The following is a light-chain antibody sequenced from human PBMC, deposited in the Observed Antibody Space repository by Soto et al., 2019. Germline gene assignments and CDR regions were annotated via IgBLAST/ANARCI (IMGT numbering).Light chain of an antibody. V-gene: IGKV3-20*01. J-gene: IGKJ3*01. CDR1: QSVSSNN. CDR2: VAS. CDR3: QQYGTSPFT. Sequence: IVLTQSPGTLSLSPGERATLSCRASQSVSSNNLAWYQQKPGQAPRLLISVASSRATGIPDRFSGSGSGTDFTLTISRLEPEDFAVYYCQQYGTSPFTFGPGTKVDIK.